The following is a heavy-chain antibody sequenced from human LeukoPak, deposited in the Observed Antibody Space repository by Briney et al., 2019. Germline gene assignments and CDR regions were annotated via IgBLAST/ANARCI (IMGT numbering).Heavy chain of an antibody. D-gene: IGHD4-23*01. CDR1: GYTFTSYY. V-gene: IGHV1-46*01. CDR3: ARDNSVEDTAWWFDP. Sequence: GASVKVSCKASGYTFTSYYMHWVRQAPGQGLDGMGIINPSGGSTSYAQKFQGRVTMTRDMSTSTDYMELSSLRSEDTAVYYCARDNSVEDTAWWFDPWGQGTLVTVSS. J-gene: IGHJ5*02. CDR2: INPSGGST.